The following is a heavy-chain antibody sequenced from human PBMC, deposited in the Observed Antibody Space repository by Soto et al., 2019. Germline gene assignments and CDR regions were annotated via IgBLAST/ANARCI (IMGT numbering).Heavy chain of an antibody. J-gene: IGHJ4*02. CDR1: GGPFGIYY. D-gene: IGHD6-19*01. CDR3: ARLISSGWYLRY. Sequence: QVQLQESGPGLLKPSKPLSLTCPVSGGPFGIYYWGWFRQPPGTGLECIGNIYYSGSTNYNPSLKSRVTISVDTSKNQFSLKLSSVTAADTAVYYCARLISSGWYLRYWGQGTLVTVSS. CDR2: IYYSGST. V-gene: IGHV4-59*08.